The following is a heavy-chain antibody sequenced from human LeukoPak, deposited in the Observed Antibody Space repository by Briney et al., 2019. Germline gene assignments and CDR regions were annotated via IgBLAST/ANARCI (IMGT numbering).Heavy chain of an antibody. J-gene: IGHJ4*02. D-gene: IGHD1-26*01. CDR1: GFTFSSYW. CDR2: INGDGYST. Sequence: GGSLRLSCAASGFTFSSYWMHWVRQAPGKGLVWVSRINGDGYSTSYADSAKGRFTISRDNAKNTLYLQMNSLRAEDTAVYYCALAWSGSYSGLDYWGQGTLVTVSS. CDR3: ALAWSGSYSGLDY. V-gene: IGHV3-74*01.